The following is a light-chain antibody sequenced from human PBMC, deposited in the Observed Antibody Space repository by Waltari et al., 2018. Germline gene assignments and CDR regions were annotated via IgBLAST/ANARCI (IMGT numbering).Light chain of an antibody. V-gene: IGKV1-16*02. CDR1: QGIGTY. Sequence: DIQMTQSPSPLSASVGDTVTLTFRASQGIGTYLVWFQHKPGKAPKSRIYAASSLQSGVPSKFSGSGSGTDFTLTISSLQPEDFATYYCQQYHNYPLTFGGGTKVEIK. CDR2: AAS. CDR3: QQYHNYPLT. J-gene: IGKJ4*01.